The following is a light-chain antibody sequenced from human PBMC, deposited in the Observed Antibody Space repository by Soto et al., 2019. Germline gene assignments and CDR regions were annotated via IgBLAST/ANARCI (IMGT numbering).Light chain of an antibody. CDR3: QSYDSRLSGSV. Sequence: QSVLTQPPSVSGAPGQRVTISCTGSSSNIGAGYDVHWYQQLPRTAPKLLIYGNSNRPSGVPDRFSGSKSGTSASLAITGLQAEDEADYYCQSYDSRLSGSVFGGGTKLTVL. V-gene: IGLV1-40*01. CDR2: GNS. CDR1: SSNIGAGYD. J-gene: IGLJ3*02.